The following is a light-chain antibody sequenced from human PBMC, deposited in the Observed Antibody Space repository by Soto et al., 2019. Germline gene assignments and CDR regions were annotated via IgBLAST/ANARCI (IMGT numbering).Light chain of an antibody. CDR2: EVR. Sequence: QSALTQPPSASGSPGQSVTISCTGTKSDIGVYDFVSWYQHHPGKAPRLIIYEVRDRPSGVPDRFSGSKSGNTASLTVSGLQAEDEADYYCSSYAGGDSFVFGTGT. CDR1: KSDIGVYDF. V-gene: IGLV2-8*01. J-gene: IGLJ1*01. CDR3: SSYAGGDSFV.